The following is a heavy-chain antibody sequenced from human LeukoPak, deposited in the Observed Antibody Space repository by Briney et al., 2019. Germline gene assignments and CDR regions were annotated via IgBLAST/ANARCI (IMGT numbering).Heavy chain of an antibody. D-gene: IGHD1-26*01. CDR1: GYTFTDYY. CDR3: ANTVGSYFDY. V-gene: IGHV1-46*01. J-gene: IGHJ4*02. Sequence: GASVKVSCTSSGYTFTDYYMHWVRQAPGEALEWMGIINPSGGSTTYAQKFQGRVTLTMDMSTSTVYMELSSLRSEDTAVYYCANTVGSYFDYWGQGTLVTVSS. CDR2: INPSGGST.